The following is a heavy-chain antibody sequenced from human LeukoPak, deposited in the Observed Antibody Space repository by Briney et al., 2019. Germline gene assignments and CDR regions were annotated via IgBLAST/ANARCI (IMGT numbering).Heavy chain of an antibody. CDR3: ARHGGSYTFDY. CDR1: GXSISGYY. D-gene: IGHD1-26*01. Sequence: KPSETLSLTCTVSGXSISGYYWSWIRQPPGKGLEWIGFISYSGGTNYNPSLKSRVTISVDTSKNQFSLKLNSVTAADTAVYYCARHGGSYTFDYWGQGTLVTVSS. J-gene: IGHJ4*02. V-gene: IGHV4-59*08. CDR2: ISYSGGT.